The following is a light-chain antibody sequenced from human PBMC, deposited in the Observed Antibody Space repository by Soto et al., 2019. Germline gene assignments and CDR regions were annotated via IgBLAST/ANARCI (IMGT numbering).Light chain of an antibody. CDR1: QSISSY. J-gene: IGKJ1*01. CDR2: AAS. CDR3: QQSYSTPQT. V-gene: IGKV1-39*01. Sequence: DIQMTQSPSSLSASVGDSVTITCRASQSISSYLNWYQQKPGKAPKLLNYAASSLQSGVPSRFSGSGSGTDFTLTISSLQPEDFATYYCQQSYSTPQTFGQGTKVEIK.